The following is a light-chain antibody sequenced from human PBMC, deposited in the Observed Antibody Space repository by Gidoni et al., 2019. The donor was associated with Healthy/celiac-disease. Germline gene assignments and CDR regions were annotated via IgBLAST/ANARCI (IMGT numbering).Light chain of an antibody. CDR3: QQYNNWPPMYT. Sequence: EIVMTQSPATLSVSPGERDTLSCSASQSVSSNLAWYQQKPGQAPRLLIYGASTRATCIPARFSGSGSGTEFTLTISSLQSEDFAVYYCQQYNNWPPMYTFGQGTKLEIK. CDR2: GAS. J-gene: IGKJ2*01. V-gene: IGKV3-15*01. CDR1: QSVSSN.